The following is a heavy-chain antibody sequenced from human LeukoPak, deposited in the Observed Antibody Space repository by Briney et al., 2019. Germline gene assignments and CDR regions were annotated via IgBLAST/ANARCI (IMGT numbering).Heavy chain of an antibody. CDR3: ARAGQDYDFWSGSHAFDI. V-gene: IGHV3-21*01. Sequence: GGSLRLSCAAAGFTFRSYSMNWVRHAPEKVLEWVSSISSGGSYIYYADSVKGRFTISRDNAKNSLYLQMNSLRAEDTAVYYCARAGQDYDFWSGSHAFDIWGQGTMVTVSS. CDR1: GFTFRSYS. J-gene: IGHJ3*02. CDR2: ISSGGSYI. D-gene: IGHD3-3*01.